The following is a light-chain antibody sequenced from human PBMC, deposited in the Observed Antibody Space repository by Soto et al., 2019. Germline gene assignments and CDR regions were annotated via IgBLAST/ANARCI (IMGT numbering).Light chain of an antibody. Sequence: DIQMTQSPSTLSASVGDSVSINCRASQSISAWLAWYQQKPGKAPRLLIYKASTLEIGVPSRFSGSGSGTEFTLTISSLQPDAVAIYYCQQYNDYSWTFGQGTKVDLK. V-gene: IGKV1-5*03. J-gene: IGKJ1*01. CDR3: QQYNDYSWT. CDR2: KAS. CDR1: QSISAW.